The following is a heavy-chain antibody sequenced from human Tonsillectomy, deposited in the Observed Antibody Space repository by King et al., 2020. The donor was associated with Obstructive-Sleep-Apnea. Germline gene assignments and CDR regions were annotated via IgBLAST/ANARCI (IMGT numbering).Heavy chain of an antibody. Sequence: VQLVESGGGLVQPGGSLRLSCAASGFTFSNYWMTWVRQAPGKGLEWVANIKQDGSDKYYVDSVKGRFTFSSDNAENSLFLQMNSLRAEDTAVYYCARGPAVAGRYYFDYWGQGTLVTVSS. CDR1: GFTFSNYW. D-gene: IGHD6-19*01. CDR3: ARGPAVAGRYYFDY. J-gene: IGHJ4*02. V-gene: IGHV3-7*03. CDR2: IKQDGSDK.